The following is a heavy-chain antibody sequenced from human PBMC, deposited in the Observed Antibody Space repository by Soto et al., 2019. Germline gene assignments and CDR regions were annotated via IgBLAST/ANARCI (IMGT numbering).Heavy chain of an antibody. CDR1: GYTFTSYA. V-gene: IGHV1-3*01. CDR2: INAGNGNT. D-gene: IGHD3-10*01. J-gene: IGHJ6*02. CDR3: ARDQAYGSGSYPLPYGMDV. Sequence: QVQLVQSGAEVKKPGASVKVSCKASGYTFTSYAMHWVRQAPGQRLEWMGWINAGNGNTKYSQKFQGRVTITRDTSASTAYMDLSSLRSEDTAAYYCARDQAYGSGSYPLPYGMDVWGQGTTVTVSS.